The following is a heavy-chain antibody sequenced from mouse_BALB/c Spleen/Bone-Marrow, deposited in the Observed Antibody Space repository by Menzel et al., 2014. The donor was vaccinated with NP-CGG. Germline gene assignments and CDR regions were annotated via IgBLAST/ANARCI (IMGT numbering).Heavy chain of an antibody. V-gene: IGHV1-9*01. J-gene: IGHJ2*01. Sequence: QVQLQQSGAELMKPGASVKISCKATGYTFSSYWIEWVKPRPGHGLEWIGEILPGSGSTNYNEKFKGKATFTADTSSNTAYMQLSSLTSEDSAVHYCARLDGYFDYWGQGTTLTVSS. D-gene: IGHD2-3*01. CDR3: ARLDGYFDY. CDR2: ILPGSGST. CDR1: GYTFSSYW.